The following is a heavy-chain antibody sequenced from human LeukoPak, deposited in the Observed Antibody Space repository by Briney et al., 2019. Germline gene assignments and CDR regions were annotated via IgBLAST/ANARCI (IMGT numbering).Heavy chain of an antibody. V-gene: IGHV1-46*01. J-gene: IGHJ6*02. D-gene: IGHD5-24*01. Sequence: ASVKVSCKASGYTFTSYYMHWVRQAPGQGLEWMGIINPSGGSTSYAQKFQGRVTMTRDTSTSTVYVELSSLRSEDTAVYYCASGKRGWLQISRYGMDVWGQGTTVTVSS. CDR2: INPSGGST. CDR1: GYTFTSYY. CDR3: ASGKRGWLQISRYGMDV.